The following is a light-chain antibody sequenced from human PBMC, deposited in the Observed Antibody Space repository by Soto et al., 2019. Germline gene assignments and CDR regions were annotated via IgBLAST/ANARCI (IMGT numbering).Light chain of an antibody. J-gene: IGKJ4*01. Sequence: DIQMTQSPSTLSASVGDRVTITCRASQSISTWLAWYQLKPGKAPKLLIYKASSLDSGVPSKFSGRGSGTEFTLTISSLQPDDFATYYCQQYNDYPRTFGGGTKVEIK. CDR3: QQYNDYPRT. V-gene: IGKV1-5*03. CDR2: KAS. CDR1: QSISTW.